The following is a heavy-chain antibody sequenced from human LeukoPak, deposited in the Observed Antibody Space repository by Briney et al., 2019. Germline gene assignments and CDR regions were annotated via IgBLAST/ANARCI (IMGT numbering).Heavy chain of an antibody. CDR1: GDSISSSSYY. Sequence: SETLSLTCTVSGDSISSSSYYWGWIRQPPGKGLEWIGSVYYSGSTNYNPSLKSRVTISVDTSKNQFSLKLSSVTAADTAAYFCARDNFNLVVFTTYNWFDPWGQGTLVTVSS. CDR3: ARDNFNLVVFTTYNWFDP. V-gene: IGHV4-39*07. J-gene: IGHJ5*02. CDR2: VYYSGST. D-gene: IGHD3-22*01.